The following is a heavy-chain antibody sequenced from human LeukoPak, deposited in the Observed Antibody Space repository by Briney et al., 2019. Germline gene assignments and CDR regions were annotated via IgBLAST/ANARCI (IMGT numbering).Heavy chain of an antibody. CDR3: ARGGVTSVVDV. V-gene: IGHV1-18*01. Sequence: ASVKVSCKTSGYTFRNYGITWVRQIPGQGLEWMGWISPYNGNTNYAQKLQGRVTMTTDTSTSTAYMELRSLTSDDAAVYYCARGGVTSVVDVWGKGTTVTISS. CDR1: GYTFRNYG. J-gene: IGHJ6*04. D-gene: IGHD4-23*01. CDR2: ISPYNGNT.